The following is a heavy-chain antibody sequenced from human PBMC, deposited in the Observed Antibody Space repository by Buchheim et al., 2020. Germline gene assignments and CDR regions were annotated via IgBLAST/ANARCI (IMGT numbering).Heavy chain of an antibody. Sequence: EVQLVESGGGLVQPGGSLRLSCAASGFTFSSYWMHWVRQAPGKGLVWVSRINSDGSSTSYADSVKGRFTISRDNAKNMLYLQMNSLRAEDTAVYYCARDHGASDDFWSGYYTDNGGWFYPWGQGAL. J-gene: IGHJ5*02. CDR2: INSDGSST. D-gene: IGHD3-3*01. CDR1: GFTFSSYW. V-gene: IGHV3-74*01. CDR3: ARDHGASDDFWSGYYTDNGGWFYP.